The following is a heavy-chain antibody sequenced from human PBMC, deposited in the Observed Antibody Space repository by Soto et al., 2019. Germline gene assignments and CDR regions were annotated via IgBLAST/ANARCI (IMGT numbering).Heavy chain of an antibody. V-gene: IGHV4-34*01. CDR3: SRADYFGSGTLYYFDF. CDR1: GGSISSYY. D-gene: IGHD3-10*01. J-gene: IGHJ4*02. CDR2: INHSGST. Sequence: PSETLSLTCTVSGGSISSYYWSWIRQPPGKGLEWIGEINHSGSTNYNPSLKSRVTISIDTSKKQFSLKLSSVTAADTAVYYCSRADYFGSGTLYYFDFWGQGTSVTVSS.